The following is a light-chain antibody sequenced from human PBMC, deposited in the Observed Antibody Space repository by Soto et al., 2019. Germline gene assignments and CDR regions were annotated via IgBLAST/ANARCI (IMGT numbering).Light chain of an antibody. CDR2: DAS. CDR3: QVRDVWPS. CDR1: KSVSTS. Sequence: IVLTQSPVTLALSPGERAVLSCRDSKSVSTSLAWYQHKPGQAPRLFIYDASTRAPGIPARFSGSGSGTDFALTISSLEPEDFAVYYCQVRDVWPSFGQGTKVDIK. V-gene: IGKV3-11*01. J-gene: IGKJ1*01.